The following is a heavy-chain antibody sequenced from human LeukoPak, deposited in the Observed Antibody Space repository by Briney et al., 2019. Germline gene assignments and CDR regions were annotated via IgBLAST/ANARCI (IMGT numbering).Heavy chain of an antibody. J-gene: IGHJ4*02. CDR2: IYYSGST. D-gene: IGHD2-2*02. CDR1: GGSISSYY. CDR3: ARGDCSSTSCYNGY. V-gene: IGHV4-59*01. Sequence: SETLSLTCTVSGGSISSYYWSWIRQPPGKGLEWIGYIYYSGSTNYNPSLKSRVTISVDTSKNQFSLKLSSVTAADTAVYYCARGDCSSTSCYNGYWGQGTLVTVSS.